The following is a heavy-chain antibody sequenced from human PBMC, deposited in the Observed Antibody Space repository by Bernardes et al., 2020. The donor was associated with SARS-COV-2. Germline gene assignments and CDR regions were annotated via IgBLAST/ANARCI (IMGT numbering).Heavy chain of an antibody. CDR1: GFTVSSSY. V-gene: IGHV3-66*01. CDR3: ATNEKISTGYYNNH. Sequence: GGSLRLSCAASGFTVSSSYMSWVRQAPGKGLEWVSVIYRGGQTYYADSVKGRFTISRDNAKNSLLLQMNSLRAEDTAMYYCATNEKISTGYYNNHWGQGTLVTVSS. J-gene: IGHJ5*02. D-gene: IGHD3-9*01. CDR2: IYRGGQT.